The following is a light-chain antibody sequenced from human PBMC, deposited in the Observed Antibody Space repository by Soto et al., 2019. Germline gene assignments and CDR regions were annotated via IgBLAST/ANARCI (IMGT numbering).Light chain of an antibody. CDR2: GAS. Sequence: EIVMTQSPATLSVSPGERATLSCRASQSVSSNLAWYQQKPGQAPRLLIYGASTMATGIPARFSGGGSGTEFTLTISSLQSEDFAVYYCQQYNNWPPYTFGQGTKLEIK. CDR3: QQYNNWPPYT. V-gene: IGKV3-15*01. CDR1: QSVSSN. J-gene: IGKJ2*01.